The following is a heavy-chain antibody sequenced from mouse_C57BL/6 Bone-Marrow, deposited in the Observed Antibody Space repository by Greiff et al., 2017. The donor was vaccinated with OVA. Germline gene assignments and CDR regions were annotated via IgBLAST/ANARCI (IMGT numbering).Heavy chain of an antibody. V-gene: IGHV6-3*01. CDR3: TSITTVVATRYFDY. CDR1: GFTFSNYW. D-gene: IGHD1-1*01. J-gene: IGHJ2*01. Sequence: DVMLVESGGGLVQPGGSMKLSCVASGFTFSNYWMNWVRQSPEKGLEWVAQIRLKSDNYATHYAASVKGRFTISRDDSKSSVYLQMNNLRAEDTGIYYCTSITTVVATRYFDYWGQGTTLTVSS. CDR2: IRLKSDNYAT.